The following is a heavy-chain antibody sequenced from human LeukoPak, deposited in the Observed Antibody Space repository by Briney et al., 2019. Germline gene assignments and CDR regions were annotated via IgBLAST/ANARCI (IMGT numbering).Heavy chain of an antibody. J-gene: IGHJ4*02. CDR2: IYHSGST. Sequence: SQTLSLTCAVSGGSISSGGYSWSWIRQPPGKGLEWIGYIYHSGSTYYNPSLKSRVTISVDRSKNQFSLKLSSVTAADTAVYYCARSASYYYDSSGVDYWGQGTLVTVSS. CDR3: ARSASYYYDSSGVDY. D-gene: IGHD3-22*01. CDR1: GGSISSGGYS. V-gene: IGHV4-30-2*01.